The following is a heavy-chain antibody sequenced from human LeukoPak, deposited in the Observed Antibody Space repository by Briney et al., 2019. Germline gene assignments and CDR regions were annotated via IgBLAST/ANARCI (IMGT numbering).Heavy chain of an antibody. Sequence: ASVRVSCKASGGTFSSHAISWVRQAPGQGLEWVGGIIPIFGTTNYAQKFQGRVTITTDESTSTGYMELRSLRSDDTAVYYCARGDSGYDYGFDNWGQGTLVTVSS. D-gene: IGHD5-12*01. J-gene: IGHJ4*02. V-gene: IGHV1-69*05. CDR3: ARGDSGYDYGFDN. CDR2: IIPIFGTT. CDR1: GGTFSSHA.